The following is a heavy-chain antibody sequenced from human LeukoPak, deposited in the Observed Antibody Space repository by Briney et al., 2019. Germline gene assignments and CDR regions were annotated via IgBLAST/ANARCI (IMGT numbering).Heavy chain of an antibody. D-gene: IGHD2-2*02. V-gene: IGHV1-2*02. J-gene: IGHJ3*02. Sequence: ASVKVSCKASGYTFTGYYMHWVRQAPGQGLEWMGWINPNSGGTNYAQKFQGRVTMTRDTSISTAYMALSSLRSDDTALYYCARDRCSSTSCYIRDAFDIWGQGTMVTVSS. CDR3: ARDRCSSTSCYIRDAFDI. CDR2: INPNSGGT. CDR1: GYTFTGYY.